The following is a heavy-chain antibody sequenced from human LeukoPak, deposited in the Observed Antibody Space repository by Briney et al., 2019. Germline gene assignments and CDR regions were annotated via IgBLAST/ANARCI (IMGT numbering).Heavy chain of an antibody. V-gene: IGHV1-2*02. CDR2: INPNSGGT. Sequence: ASVKVSCKASGGTFSSYAITWVRQAPGQGLEWMGWINPNSGGTNYAQKFQGRVTMTRDTSISTAYMELSRLRSDDTAVYYCARAKQQLVVDYWGQGTLVTVSS. J-gene: IGHJ4*02. CDR1: GGTFSSYA. D-gene: IGHD6-13*01. CDR3: ARAKQQLVVDY.